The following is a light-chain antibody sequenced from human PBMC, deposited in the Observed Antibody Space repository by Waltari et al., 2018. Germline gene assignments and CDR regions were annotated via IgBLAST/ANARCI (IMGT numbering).Light chain of an antibody. V-gene: IGLV2-14*03. CDR1: SSDIGAYIY. Sequence: SALTQPASVSESPGQSITISCTGTSSDIGAYIYVLWYQQPPGKPPKLMISDVTNRPSGVSNRFSGSKSGNTASLTISGLQAEDEADYYCTSYTSSNTWVFGGGTKLTVL. CDR3: TSYTSSNTWV. J-gene: IGLJ3*02. CDR2: DVT.